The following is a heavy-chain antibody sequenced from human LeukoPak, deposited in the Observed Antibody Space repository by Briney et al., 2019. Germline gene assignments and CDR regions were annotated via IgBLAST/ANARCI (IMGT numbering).Heavy chain of an antibody. V-gene: IGHV3-30-3*01. CDR1: GFTFSSYA. CDR3: ARDLGYCSSTSCRTMGYYYYYGMDV. Sequence: PGRSLRLSCAASGFTFSSYAMHWVRQAPGKGLEWVAVISYDGSNKYYADSVKGRFTISRDNSKNTLYLQMNSLRAEDTAVYYCARDLGYCSSTSCRTMGYYYYYGMDVWGQGTTVTVSS. CDR2: ISYDGSNK. J-gene: IGHJ6*02. D-gene: IGHD2-2*01.